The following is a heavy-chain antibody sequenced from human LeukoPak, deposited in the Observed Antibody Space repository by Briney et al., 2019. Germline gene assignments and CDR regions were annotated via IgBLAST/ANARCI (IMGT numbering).Heavy chain of an antibody. J-gene: IGHJ6*02. CDR2: IHYSGNT. CDR3: ARKISQADV. V-gene: IGHV4-59*01. Sequence: PSETLSLSCTVSGGSISTYYWSWTRQPPGKGLEWIGYIHYSGNTNYNRSLRSRVTISLDTSKNQFSLKLTSVTAADTAVYYCARKISQADVWGQGTTVTVSS. CDR1: GGSISTYY.